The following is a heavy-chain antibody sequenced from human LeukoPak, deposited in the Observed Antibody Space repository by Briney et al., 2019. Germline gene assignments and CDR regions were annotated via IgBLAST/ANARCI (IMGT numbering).Heavy chain of an antibody. CDR3: ASSSGPPDDAFDI. D-gene: IGHD3-22*01. Sequence: ASVKVSCKASGYTFTGYYMHWVRQAPGQGLEWMGWINSNSGGTNYAQKFQGRVTMTRDTSISTAYMELSRLRSDDTAVYYCASSSGPPDDAFDIWGQGTMVTVSS. CDR1: GYTFTGYY. J-gene: IGHJ3*02. V-gene: IGHV1-2*02. CDR2: INSNSGGT.